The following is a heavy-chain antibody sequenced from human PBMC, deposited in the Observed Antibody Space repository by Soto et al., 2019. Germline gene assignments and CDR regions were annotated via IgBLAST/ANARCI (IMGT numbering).Heavy chain of an antibody. D-gene: IGHD2-15*01. Sequence: PGGSLRLSCAASAFTLSSYDMHWVRQANGKGLEWVSALGAADDPYYLGSVKGRFTISRENAKNSSYLQMNNLRAGDTAVYYCARAYSGRLPRRADYYYAMDVWGQGTTVTVSS. V-gene: IGHV3-13*05. CDR1: AFTLSSYD. CDR2: LGAADDP. J-gene: IGHJ6*02. CDR3: ARAYSGRLPRRADYYYAMDV.